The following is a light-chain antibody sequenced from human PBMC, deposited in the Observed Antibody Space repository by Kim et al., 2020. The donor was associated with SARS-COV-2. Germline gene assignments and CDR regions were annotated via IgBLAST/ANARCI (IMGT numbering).Light chain of an antibody. CDR3: QQYNTHPWT. Sequence: ASVDDRVTITGRASQSISSWLAWYQQKPGKPLNLLSYDATSLASGVPTSFSGTGSGTEFTLTISSQQPDDFATYYCQQYNTHPWTFGQGTKVDIK. CDR2: DAT. V-gene: IGKV1-5*01. CDR1: QSISSW. J-gene: IGKJ1*01.